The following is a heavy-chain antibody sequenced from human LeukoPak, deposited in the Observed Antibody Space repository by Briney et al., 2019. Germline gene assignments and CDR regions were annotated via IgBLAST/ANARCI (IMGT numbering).Heavy chain of an antibody. CDR1: EFTFVRYA. Sequence: GGSLRLSCAASEFTFVRYAMNWVRQAPGKGLEWVSYISSSSFKIGYADSVTGRFTISRDNSKNSLYLQMDSLRVEDTAVYYCVRDPSYGSSWYYYMDVWGKGTTVTVSS. V-gene: IGHV3-48*04. CDR2: ISSSSFKI. J-gene: IGHJ6*03. D-gene: IGHD6-13*01. CDR3: VRDPSYGSSWYYYMDV.